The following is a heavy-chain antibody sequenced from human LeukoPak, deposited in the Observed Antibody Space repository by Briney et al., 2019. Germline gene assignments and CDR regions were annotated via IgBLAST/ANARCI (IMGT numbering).Heavy chain of an antibody. CDR1: GGSLIGNY. CDR3: VGDSDDYSYVDV. D-gene: IGHD3-16*01. Sequence: SGTLSLTFAGYGGSLIGNYWGGIRQPPWKGGEGVGEINHGGSTSDNPSLRSRATISVDTSKEQFSLNLTSVTAAATAVYSCVGDSDDYSYVDVWGEGTTVTVSS. V-gene: IGHV4-34*04. CDR2: INHGGST. J-gene: IGHJ6*03.